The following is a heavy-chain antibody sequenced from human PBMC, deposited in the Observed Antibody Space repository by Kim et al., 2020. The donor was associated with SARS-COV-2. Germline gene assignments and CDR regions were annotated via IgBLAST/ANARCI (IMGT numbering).Heavy chain of an antibody. CDR1: GFTFSSYA. CDR3: AKMATVLTGYFPTDP. Sequence: GGSLRLSCAASGFTFSSYAMSWVRQAPGKGLEWVSVISDSGSSTKYADSVKGRFTISRDNSKNTLYLQMNSLRVEDTAAYYCAKMATVLTGYFPTDPWGQGTLVTVSS. CDR2: ISDSGSST. V-gene: IGHV3-23*01. J-gene: IGHJ5*02. D-gene: IGHD3-9*01.